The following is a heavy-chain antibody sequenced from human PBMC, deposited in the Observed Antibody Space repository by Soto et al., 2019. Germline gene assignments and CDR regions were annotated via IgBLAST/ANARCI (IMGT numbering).Heavy chain of an antibody. J-gene: IGHJ3*02. Sequence: PSETLSLTCTVSGGSISSYYWSWIRQPPGKGLEWIGYIYYSGSTNYNPSLKSRVTISVDTSKNQFSLKLSSVTAADTAVYYCARVGSITMVRGVIDNDAFDSWGQGTRVTVAS. D-gene: IGHD3-10*01. CDR2: IYYSGST. CDR3: ARVGSITMVRGVIDNDAFDS. V-gene: IGHV4-59*01. CDR1: GGSISSYY.